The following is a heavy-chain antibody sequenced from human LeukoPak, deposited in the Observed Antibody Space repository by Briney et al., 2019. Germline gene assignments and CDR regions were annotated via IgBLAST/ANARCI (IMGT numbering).Heavy chain of an antibody. CDR3: ASKPRDIVVVPAAMMDYYYGMDV. D-gene: IGHD2-2*01. J-gene: IGHJ6*04. V-gene: IGHV4-61*01. CDR2: IYYSGST. Sequence: SETLSLTCTVSGGSVSSGSYYRSWIRQPPGKGLEWIGYIYYSGSTNYNPSLKSRATISVDTSKNQFSLKLSSVTAADTAVYYCASKPRDIVVVPAAMMDYYYGMDVWGKGTTVTVSS. CDR1: GGSVSSGSYY.